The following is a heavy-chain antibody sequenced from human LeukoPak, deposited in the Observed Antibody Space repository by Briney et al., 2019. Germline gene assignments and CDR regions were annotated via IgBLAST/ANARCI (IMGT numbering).Heavy chain of an antibody. J-gene: IGHJ4*02. D-gene: IGHD1-14*01. CDR1: GFTFSSYA. CDR2: IKQDGSEK. Sequence: GGSLRLSCAASGFTFSSYAMSWVRQAPGKGLEWVANIKQDGSEKYYVDSVKGRFTISGDNSKNTLYLQMNSLRAEDTAVYYCAKDRLREMEPYDLPEPEPWGQGTLVTVSS. V-gene: IGHV3-7*03. CDR3: AKDRLREMEPYDLPEPEP.